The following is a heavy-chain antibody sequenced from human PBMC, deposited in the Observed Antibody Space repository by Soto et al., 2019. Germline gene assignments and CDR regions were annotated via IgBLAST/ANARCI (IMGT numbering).Heavy chain of an antibody. Sequence: GGSLRLSCAASGFTFSSYSMNWVRQAPGKGLEWVSYISSSSSTIYYADSVKGRFTISRDNAKNSLYLQMNSLRDEDTAVYYCARNRYYGSGSPNWFDPWGQGTLVTVSS. D-gene: IGHD3-10*01. V-gene: IGHV3-48*02. CDR3: ARNRYYGSGSPNWFDP. CDR2: ISSSSSTI. J-gene: IGHJ5*02. CDR1: GFTFSSYS.